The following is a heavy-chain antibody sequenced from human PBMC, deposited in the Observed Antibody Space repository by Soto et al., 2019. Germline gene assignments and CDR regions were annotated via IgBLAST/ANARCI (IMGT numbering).Heavy chain of an antibody. CDR3: AHRPRGYSYHFDY. D-gene: IGHD5-18*01. Sequence: QITLKESGPTLVKPTQTLTLTCTFSGFSLTTRGVGVGWIRQPPGKALEWLALIYWDDDEGYSPSLKSRLTITKDTSKNPVVLTMLNMDPVDTATYYCAHRPRGYSYHFDYWGQGTLVTVSS. V-gene: IGHV2-5*02. CDR2: IYWDDDE. CDR1: GFSLTTRGVG. J-gene: IGHJ4*02.